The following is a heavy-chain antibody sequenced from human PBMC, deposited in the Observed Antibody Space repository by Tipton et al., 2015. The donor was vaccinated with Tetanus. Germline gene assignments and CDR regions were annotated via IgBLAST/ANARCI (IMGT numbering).Heavy chain of an antibody. J-gene: IGHJ4*02. CDR3: ARYSSSSTRIDY. Sequence: LRLSCAVYGGSFSGYYWSWIRQPPGKGLEWIGEINHSGSTNYNPSLKSRVTISVDTSKNQFSLKLSSVTAADTAVYYCARYSSSSTRIDYWGQGTLVTVSS. D-gene: IGHD6-13*01. CDR2: INHSGST. V-gene: IGHV4-34*01. CDR1: GGSFSGYY.